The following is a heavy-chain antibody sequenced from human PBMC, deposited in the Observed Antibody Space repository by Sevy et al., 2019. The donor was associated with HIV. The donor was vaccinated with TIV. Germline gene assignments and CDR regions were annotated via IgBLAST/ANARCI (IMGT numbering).Heavy chain of an antibody. CDR2: SRNKANSYIT. V-gene: IGHV3-72*01. CDR3: VREGAAAGDFDW. D-gene: IGHD6-13*01. J-gene: IGHJ4*02. Sequence: GGSLRLSCTASGFTFSGYYMDWVRQAPGEGLEWVGRSRNKANSYITEYAASVKGRFSISRDDSNNSLFLQMNSLKTADTAVYYCVREGAAAGDFDWWGQGTLVTVSS. CDR1: GFTFSGYY.